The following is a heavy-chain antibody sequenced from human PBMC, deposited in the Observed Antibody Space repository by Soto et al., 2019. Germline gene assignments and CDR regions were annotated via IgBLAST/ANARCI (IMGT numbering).Heavy chain of an antibody. D-gene: IGHD3-9*01. J-gene: IGHJ3*02. CDR1: GFTFSDHH. CDR3: VKDKKYDILSAWDALDI. Sequence: PGGSLRLSCAASGFTFSDHHMSWIRQAPGKGLEWVSYISSSSGNTKYADSVKGRFTISRDNSKNTLHLQMSNLRAEDTATYYCVKDKKYDILSAWDALDIWGHGTLVTV. CDR2: ISSSSGNT. V-gene: IGHV3-11*05.